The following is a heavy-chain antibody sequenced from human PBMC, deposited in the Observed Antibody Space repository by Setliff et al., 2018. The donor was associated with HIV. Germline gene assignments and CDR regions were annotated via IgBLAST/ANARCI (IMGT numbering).Heavy chain of an antibody. J-gene: IGHJ4*02. D-gene: IGHD3-22*01. CDR3: AKDRTVVVITILDY. V-gene: IGHV3-23*01. CDR1: GFSNSA. CDR2: IRSKAN. Sequence: GSLRLSCAASGFSNSALHRVRQAPGKGLEWVGRIRSKANNYADSVKGRFTISRDNSKNTLYLQMNSLRAEDTAVYYCAKDRTVVVITILDYWGQGTLVTVSS.